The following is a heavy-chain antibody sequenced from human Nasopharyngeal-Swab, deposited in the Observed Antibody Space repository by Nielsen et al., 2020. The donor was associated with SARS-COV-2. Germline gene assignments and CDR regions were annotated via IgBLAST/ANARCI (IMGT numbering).Heavy chain of an antibody. CDR3: AKLAGVSSGWYSSETLDI. J-gene: IGHJ3*02. CDR2: ISWNSGSI. V-gene: IGHV3-9*01. CDR1: GFTFDDYA. Sequence: GGSLRLSCAASGFTFDDYAMHWVRRAPGKGLEWVSGISWNSGSIGYADSVKGRFTISRDNAKNSLYLQMNSLRAEDTALYYCAKLAGVSSGWYSSETLDIWGQGTMVTVSS. D-gene: IGHD6-19*01.